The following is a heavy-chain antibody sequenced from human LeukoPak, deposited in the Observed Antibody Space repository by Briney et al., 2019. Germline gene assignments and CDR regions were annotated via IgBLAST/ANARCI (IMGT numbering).Heavy chain of an antibody. CDR1: GFTFSRYS. CDR3: ARVAGHCSSTSCFFDY. J-gene: IGHJ4*02. D-gene: IGHD2-2*01. CDR2: ISSSSSYI. Sequence: GGSLRLSCAASGFTFSRYSMNWVRQAPGKGLEWVSSISSSSSYIYYADSVKGRFTISRDNAKNSLYLQMNSLRAEDTAVYYCARVAGHCSSTSCFFDYWGQGTLVTVSS. V-gene: IGHV3-21*01.